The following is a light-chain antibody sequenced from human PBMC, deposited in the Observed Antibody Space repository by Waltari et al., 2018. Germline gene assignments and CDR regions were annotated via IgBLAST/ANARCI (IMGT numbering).Light chain of an antibody. CDR2: GNN. CDR1: SSNIGAGHD. J-gene: IGLJ3*02. Sequence: QSILTQPTSVSGAPGQRVTISCTGSSSNIGAGHDVHWYQAFPGTAPKLLILGNNNRPSGAPDRFSGSKSGSSASLAINGLQAEDEADYDCQSFDSNVRGGVVFGGGTKVTVL. CDR3: QSFDSNVRGGVV. V-gene: IGLV1-40*01.